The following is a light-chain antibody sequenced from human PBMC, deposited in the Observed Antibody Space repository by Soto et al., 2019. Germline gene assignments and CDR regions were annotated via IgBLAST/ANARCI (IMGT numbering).Light chain of an antibody. CDR1: QSVSTSY. V-gene: IGKV3-20*01. CDR3: QQYGSSSWT. J-gene: IGKJ1*01. CDR2: GAS. Sequence: EIVLTQSPGTLSWSPRERATLSCRASQSVSTSYLAWYQQKPGQAPRLLIYGASNRATGIPDRFSGSGSGTDFTLTISRLEPEDFAVYYCQQYGSSSWTFGQGTKVEIK.